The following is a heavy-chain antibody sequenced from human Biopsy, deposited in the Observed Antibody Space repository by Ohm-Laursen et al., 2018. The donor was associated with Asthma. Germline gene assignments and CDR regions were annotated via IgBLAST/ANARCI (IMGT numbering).Heavy chain of an antibody. CDR2: VNTGNGDT. D-gene: IGHD3-9*01. V-gene: IGHV1-3*04. J-gene: IGHJ3*01. Sequence: ASVKASCKASGYNFISFAIHWVRQAPGQRLVWMGWVNTGNGDTKYSQKFQGRVTITRDTSASTAYMELRSLRSEDTATYYCTRTYYDFLTGQVKDVFGVWGQGTMVTVSS. CDR1: GYNFISFA. CDR3: TRTYYDFLTGQVKDVFGV.